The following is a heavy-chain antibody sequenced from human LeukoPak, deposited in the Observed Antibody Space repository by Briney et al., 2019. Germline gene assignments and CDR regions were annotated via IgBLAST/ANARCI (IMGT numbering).Heavy chain of an antibody. D-gene: IGHD3-22*01. J-gene: IGHJ4*02. CDR2: INHSGST. V-gene: IGHV4-34*01. Sequence: SETLSLTCAVYGGSFSGYYWSWIRQPPGKGLEWIGEINHSGSTNYNPSLKSRVTISVDTSKNQFSLKLSSVTAADTAVYYCARGTDMYYDSSGYYYEYYFDYWGQGTLVTVSS. CDR1: GGSFSGYY. CDR3: ARGTDMYYDSSGYYYEYYFDY.